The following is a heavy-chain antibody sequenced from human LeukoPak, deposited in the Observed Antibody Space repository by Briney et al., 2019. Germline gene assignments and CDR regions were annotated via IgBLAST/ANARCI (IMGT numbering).Heavy chain of an antibody. J-gene: IGHJ4*02. CDR2: IYHSGST. D-gene: IGHD6-19*01. Sequence: SETLSLTCTVSGYSISSGYYWAWIRQPPGKGLEWIGSIYHSGSTYYNPSLKSRVTISVDTSKNQFSLKLSSVTAADTAVYYCARSQAVANYYFDYWGQGTLVTVSS. CDR1: GYSISSGYY. CDR3: ARSQAVANYYFDY. V-gene: IGHV4-38-2*02.